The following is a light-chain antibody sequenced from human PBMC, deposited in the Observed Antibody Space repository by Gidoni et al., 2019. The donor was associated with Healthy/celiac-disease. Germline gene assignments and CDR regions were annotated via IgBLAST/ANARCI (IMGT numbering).Light chain of an antibody. CDR1: QSISSW. J-gene: IGKJ5*01. CDR2: KAS. CDR3: QQYNSYSGIT. V-gene: IGKV1-5*03. Sequence: DTQMTQSPSTLSASVGDRVTITCRASQSISSWLAWYQQKPGKAPKLLIYKASSLESGVPSRFSGSGSGTEFTLTISSLQPDDFATYYCQQYNSYSGITFGQGTRLEIK.